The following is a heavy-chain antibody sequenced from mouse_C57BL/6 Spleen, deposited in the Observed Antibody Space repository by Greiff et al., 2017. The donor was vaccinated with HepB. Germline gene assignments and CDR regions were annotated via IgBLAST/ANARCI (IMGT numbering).Heavy chain of an antibody. CDR3: TDYYGSSYVFPFAY. Sequence: EVQLQQSGGGLVQPGGSMKLSCVASGFTFSNYWMNWVRQSPEKGLEWVAQIRLKSDNYATHYAESVKGRFTISRDDSKSSVYLQMNNLRAEDTGIYYCTDYYGSSYVFPFAYWGQGTLVTVSA. CDR2: IRLKSDNYAT. D-gene: IGHD1-1*01. V-gene: IGHV6-3*01. CDR1: GFTFSNYW. J-gene: IGHJ3*01.